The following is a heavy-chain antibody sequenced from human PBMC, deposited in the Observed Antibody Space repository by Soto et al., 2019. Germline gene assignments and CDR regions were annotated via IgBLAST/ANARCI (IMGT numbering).Heavy chain of an antibody. CDR3: SGGGRLGQIDWFDP. CDR1: GGSLSSCNW. J-gene: IGHJ5*02. D-gene: IGHD3-10*01. Sequence: QVQLQESGPRLVKPSGTLSLTGAVYGGSLSSCNWWSWVRQPPVKGLEWSGEIYRYGSTSYNPSLKGGAAIAVDKTRKHNSLKMTSLNVADTAVYFWSGGGRLGQIDWFDPWGQGILVTVSS. V-gene: IGHV4-4*02. CDR2: IYRYGST.